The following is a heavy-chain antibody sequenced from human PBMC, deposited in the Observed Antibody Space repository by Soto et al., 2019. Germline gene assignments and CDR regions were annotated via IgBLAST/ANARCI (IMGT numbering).Heavy chain of an antibody. V-gene: IGHV5-51*01. Sequence: GESLKISCKGSGYSFTSYWIGWVRQMPGKGLEWMGIIYPGDSDTRYSPSFQGQVTISANKSISTAYLQWSSLKASDTAMYYCARGEGAYCGGDCYSPFDYWGQGTLVTVSS. J-gene: IGHJ4*02. CDR3: ARGEGAYCGGDCYSPFDY. CDR1: GYSFTSYW. D-gene: IGHD2-21*02. CDR2: IYPGDSDT.